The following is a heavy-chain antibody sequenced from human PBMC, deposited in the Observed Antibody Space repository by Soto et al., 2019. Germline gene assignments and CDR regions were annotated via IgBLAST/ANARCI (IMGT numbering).Heavy chain of an antibody. V-gene: IGHV3-7*01. J-gene: IGHJ5*02. Sequence: PGGSLRLSCAASGFTFSTYWMSWVRQAPGKGLEWVANIKQDESERYYVDSVKGRFTISRDNAKNSLYLQMNSLRAEDTAVYYCATGSGTSDRWGQGTLVTVSS. CDR2: IKQDESER. CDR1: GFTFSTYW. D-gene: IGHD1-1*01. CDR3: ATGSGTSDR.